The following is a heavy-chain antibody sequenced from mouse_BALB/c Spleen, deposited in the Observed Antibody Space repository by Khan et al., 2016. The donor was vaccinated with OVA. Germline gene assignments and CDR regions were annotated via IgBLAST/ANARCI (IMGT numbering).Heavy chain of an antibody. D-gene: IGHD1-3*01. V-gene: IGHV1S137*01. CDR3: ARGSGNSRFAY. Sequence: QIQLVQSGAELVRPGVSVKISCKGSGYTFTDFAMHWVKQSHAKSLEWLGVISTYYGDADYNQKFKGKATMTVDKSSSTAYMELARLTSEDSAIYDCARGSGNSRFAYWGQGTLVTVSA. J-gene: IGHJ3*01. CDR2: ISTYYGDA. CDR1: GYTFTDFA.